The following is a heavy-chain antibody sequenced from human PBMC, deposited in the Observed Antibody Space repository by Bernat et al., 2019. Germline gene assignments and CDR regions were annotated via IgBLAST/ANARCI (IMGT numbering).Heavy chain of an antibody. J-gene: IGHJ2*01. V-gene: IGHV4-59*01. CDR1: GGSISSYY. Sequence: QVQLQESGPGLVKPSETLSLTCTVSGGSISSYYWSWIRQPPGKGLEWIGYIYYSGSTNYNPSLKSRVTISVDTSKNPFSLKLTSVTAADTDVYYCASVFGGNSAYWYFDRWGRGTLVPVSS. CDR3: ASVFGGNSAYWYFDR. D-gene: IGHD4-23*01. CDR2: IYYSGST.